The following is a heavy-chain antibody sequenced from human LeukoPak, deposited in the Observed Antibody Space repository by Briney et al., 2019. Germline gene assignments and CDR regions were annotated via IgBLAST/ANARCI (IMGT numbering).Heavy chain of an antibody. V-gene: IGHV3-7*01. Sequence: GVSLRLSCGASGFTFSSYCMSWVRQAPGKGLEWVANIKQYGSEKYYVDSVKGRFTISRDNAKNSLFLQMNSLRAEDTAVYYCARDCLVATCFDYWGQGTMVTVSS. J-gene: IGHJ4*02. CDR3: ARDCLVATCFDY. CDR2: IKQYGSEK. D-gene: IGHD5-12*01. CDR1: GFTFSSYC.